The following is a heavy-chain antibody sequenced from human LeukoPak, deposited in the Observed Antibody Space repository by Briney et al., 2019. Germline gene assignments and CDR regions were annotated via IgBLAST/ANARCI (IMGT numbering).Heavy chain of an antibody. V-gene: IGHV4-39*01. CDR1: GGSISSNSYY. Sequence: SETLSLTCTVSGGSISSNSYYWGWIRQPPGKGLEWIGSIYYSGSTYYNPSLRSRVTISVDTSKNQFSLKLSSVTAADTAVYYCARRGYYDSRGWFDPWGQGTLVTVSS. J-gene: IGHJ5*02. CDR2: IYYSGST. CDR3: ARRGYYDSRGWFDP. D-gene: IGHD3-22*01.